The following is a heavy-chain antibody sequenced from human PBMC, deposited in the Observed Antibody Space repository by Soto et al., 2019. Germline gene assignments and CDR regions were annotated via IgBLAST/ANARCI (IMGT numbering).Heavy chain of an antibody. D-gene: IGHD4-17*01. CDR2: INSDGSST. V-gene: IGHV3-74*01. J-gene: IGHJ4*02. CDR1: GFTFSSYW. CDR3: ARAATTVTTEDY. Sequence: EVQLVESGGGLVQPGGSLRLSCAASGFTFSSYWMHWVRQAPGKGLVWVSRINSDGSSTSYADAVKGRFTIARDNAKNTLYLQMNSLRAEDTAVYYCARAATTVTTEDYWGQGTLVTVSS.